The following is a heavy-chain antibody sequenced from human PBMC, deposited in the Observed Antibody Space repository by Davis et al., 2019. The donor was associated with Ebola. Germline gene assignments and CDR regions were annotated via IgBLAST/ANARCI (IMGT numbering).Heavy chain of an antibody. Sequence: ASVKVSCKASGYSFTSYYMHWVRQAPGQGLEWMGIINPSGGSTSYAQKFQGRVTMTRDTSTSTVYMELSSLRSEDTAVYYCARDPWSGYPYYYYGMDVWGQGTTVTVSS. D-gene: IGHD3-3*01. J-gene: IGHJ6*02. CDR2: INPSGGST. CDR3: ARDPWSGYPYYYYGMDV. V-gene: IGHV1-46*01. CDR1: GYSFTSYY.